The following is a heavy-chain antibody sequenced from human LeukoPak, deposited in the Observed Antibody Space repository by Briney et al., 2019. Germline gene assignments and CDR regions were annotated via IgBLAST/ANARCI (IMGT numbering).Heavy chain of an antibody. J-gene: IGHJ2*01. CDR3: ARALYYYDSSGYYYGNYWYFDL. Sequence: GGFLRLSCAASGFTVSSNYMSWVRQAPGKGLEWVSVIYSGGSTYYADSVKGRFTISRDNSKNTLYLQMNSLRAEDTAVYYCARALYYYDSSGYYYGNYWYFDLWGRGTLVTVSS. V-gene: IGHV3-53*01. D-gene: IGHD3-22*01. CDR1: GFTVSSNY. CDR2: IYSGGST.